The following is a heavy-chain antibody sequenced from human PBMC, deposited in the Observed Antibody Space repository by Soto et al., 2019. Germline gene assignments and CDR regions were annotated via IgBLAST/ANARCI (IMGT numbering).Heavy chain of an antibody. V-gene: IGHV3-23*01. CDR3: AKDRGIAAAGPYDAFDI. Sequence: GGSLRLSCAASGFTFSSYAMSWVRQAPGKGLEWVSAISGSGGSTYYADSVKGRFTISRDNSKNTLYLQMNSLRAEDTAVYYCAKDRGIAAAGPYDAFDIWGQGTMVTVS. D-gene: IGHD6-13*01. J-gene: IGHJ3*02. CDR1: GFTFSSYA. CDR2: ISGSGGST.